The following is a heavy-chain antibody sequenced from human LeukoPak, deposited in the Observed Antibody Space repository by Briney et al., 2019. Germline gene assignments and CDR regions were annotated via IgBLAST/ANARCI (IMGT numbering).Heavy chain of an antibody. D-gene: IGHD5-18*01. V-gene: IGHV3-53*01. CDR2: IYCGGST. CDR3: ATHPGDTSYGFDY. J-gene: IGHJ4*02. Sequence: PGGSLRLSCAASGLTVSSNYMSWVRQAPGKGLEGVSVIYCGGSTYYADSVKGRFTISRDNSKNTLYLQMNSLRAEDTAVYYCATHPGDTSYGFDYWGQGTLVTVSS. CDR1: GLTVSSNY.